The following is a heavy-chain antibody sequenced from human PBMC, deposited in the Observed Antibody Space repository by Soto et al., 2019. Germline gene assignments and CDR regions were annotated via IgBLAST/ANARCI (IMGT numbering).Heavy chain of an antibody. Sequence: QVQLQESGPGLVKPSQTLSLTCTVSGGSISNVNYCWSWIRQSPDKGLEWIGHSYAGGSTYNNPSLRSRLTILVDTSKNQFTLNLSSVSAADTAVYYCTRGPSGDKVDYWGQGILVTVSS. CDR1: GGSISNVNYC. CDR2: SYAGGST. V-gene: IGHV4-30-4*01. D-gene: IGHD7-27*01. J-gene: IGHJ4*02. CDR3: TRGPSGDKVDY.